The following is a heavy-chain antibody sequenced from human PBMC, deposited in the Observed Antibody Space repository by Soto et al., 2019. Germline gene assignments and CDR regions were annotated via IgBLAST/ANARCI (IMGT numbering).Heavy chain of an antibody. Sequence: QLQLQESGPGLVKPSKTLSLTCTVSGGSISSSNYYWGWIRQPPGKALEWIGYIYYSGSTYQNPTLIGPDAIPVDTPATRFSPKLSSVTATATAVYCCARLGVVAATAFDYWGQGTRVTVSS. CDR3: ARLGVVAATAFDY. D-gene: IGHD2-15*01. CDR1: GGSISSSNYY. CDR2: IYYSGST. J-gene: IGHJ4*02. V-gene: IGHV4-39*01.